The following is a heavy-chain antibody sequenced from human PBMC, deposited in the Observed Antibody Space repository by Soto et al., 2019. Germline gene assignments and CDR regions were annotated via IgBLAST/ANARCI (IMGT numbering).Heavy chain of an antibody. CDR3: ARAPYRSSSFFFDY. D-gene: IGHD6-6*01. J-gene: IGHJ4*02. V-gene: IGHV1-46*01. CDR1: GYTFTTYY. Sequence: GASVKVSCKASGYTFTTYYMHWVRQAPGQGLEWMGIINPTGGSTNYAQRFQGRVTMTWDTSTSTVYMELSSLRSDDTAVYYCARAPYRSSSFFFDYWGQGTPVTVSS. CDR2: INPTGGST.